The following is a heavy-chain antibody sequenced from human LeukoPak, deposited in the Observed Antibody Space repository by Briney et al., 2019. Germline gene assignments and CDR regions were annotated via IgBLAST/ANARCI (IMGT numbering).Heavy chain of an antibody. D-gene: IGHD6-19*01. V-gene: IGHV4-59*08. J-gene: IGHJ6*02. CDR2: IYYSGST. CDR1: GGSISSYY. Sequence: SETLSLTCTVSGGSISSYYWCWIRQPPGKGLEWIGYIYYSGSTNYNPSLKSRVTISVDTSKNQFSLKLSSVTAADTAVYYCARQRYQWLATDYYYGIDVWGQGTTVTVSS. CDR3: ARQRYQWLATDYYYGIDV.